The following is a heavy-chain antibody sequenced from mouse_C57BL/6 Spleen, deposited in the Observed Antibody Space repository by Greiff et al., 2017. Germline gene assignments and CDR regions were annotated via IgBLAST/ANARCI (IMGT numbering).Heavy chain of an antibody. Sequence: QVQLQQPGAELVMPGASVKLSCKASGYTFTSYWMHWVKQRPGQGLEWIGEIDPSDSYTNYNQKFKGKSTLTVDKSSSTAYMQLSSLTSEDSAVYYCAGGLSKGLDHWGHGTTLTVSS. CDR3: AGGLSKGLDH. CDR1: GYTFTSYW. J-gene: IGHJ2*01. CDR2: IDPSDSYT. D-gene: IGHD1-3*01. V-gene: IGHV1-69*01.